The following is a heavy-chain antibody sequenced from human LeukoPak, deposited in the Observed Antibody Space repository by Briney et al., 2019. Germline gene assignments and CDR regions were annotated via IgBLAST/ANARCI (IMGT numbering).Heavy chain of an antibody. Sequence: PGGSLRLSCAASGCTFSSYWMSWVRQAPGKGLEWVANIKQDGSEKYYVDSVKGRFTISRDNAKNSLYLQMNSLRAEDTAVYYCASIYGIEQLVRREYDAFDIWGQGTMVTVSS. J-gene: IGHJ3*02. CDR1: GCTFSSYW. D-gene: IGHD6-13*01. V-gene: IGHV3-7*03. CDR2: IKQDGSEK. CDR3: ASIYGIEQLVRREYDAFDI.